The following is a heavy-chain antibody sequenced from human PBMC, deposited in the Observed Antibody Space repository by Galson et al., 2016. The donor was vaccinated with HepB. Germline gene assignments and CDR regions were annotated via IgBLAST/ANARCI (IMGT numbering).Heavy chain of an antibody. J-gene: IGHJ2*01. D-gene: IGHD6-13*01. CDR1: GGSISSGTYF. CDR3: AIPSPIAAPGIYYFDL. Sequence: SETLSLTCSVSGGSISSGTYFWGWIRQPPGKGMEWIATISHSGSTYYNPSLKSRVTIFVDTSKNHFSLKLSSVTAADTAVYFCAIPSPIAAPGIYYFDLWGRGTLITVSS. V-gene: IGHV4-39*02. CDR2: ISHSGST.